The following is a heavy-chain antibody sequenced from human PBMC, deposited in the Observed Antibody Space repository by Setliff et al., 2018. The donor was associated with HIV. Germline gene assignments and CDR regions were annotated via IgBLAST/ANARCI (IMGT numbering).Heavy chain of an antibody. CDR2: FYYSGST. CDR3: ARDPTTGVDY. J-gene: IGHJ4*02. CDR1: GGSISSSSYY. D-gene: IGHD4-4*01. Sequence: SETLSLTCTVSGGSISSSSYYLGWIRQPPGKGLEWIGRFYYSGSTYYNPSLKSRVTMSIDTSKNQLSLKLSSVTAADTAVYYCARDPTTGVDYWGQGTLVTVSS. V-gene: IGHV4-39*02.